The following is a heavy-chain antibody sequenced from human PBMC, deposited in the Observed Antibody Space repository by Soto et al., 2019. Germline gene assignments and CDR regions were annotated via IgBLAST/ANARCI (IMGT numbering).Heavy chain of an antibody. CDR3: ARERANSYYFDY. CDR2: IYWDDDK. J-gene: IGHJ4*02. CDR1: GFSLSTTGVG. V-gene: IGHV2-5*02. Sequence: QITLEESGPRLVNPTQPLTLTCTFSGFSLSTTGVGVGWIRQPPGKALEWLALIYWDDDKRYSPSLKSRLTITKDTSKNQVVLTMTNMDPVDTATYYCARERANSYYFDYWGQGTLVTVSS.